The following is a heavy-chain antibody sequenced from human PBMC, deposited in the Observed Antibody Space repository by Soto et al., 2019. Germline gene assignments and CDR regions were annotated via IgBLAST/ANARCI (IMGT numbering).Heavy chain of an antibody. CDR1: GYTFTSYD. CDR3: ARGLGYGDYGSENWFDP. D-gene: IGHD4-17*01. Sequence: AAVKVSCQASGYTFTSYDINWVRQATGPGLEWRGWMHPNSGNTGYAQKFQGRVTMTRTTSISTAYMELSSLRSEDTAVYYCARGLGYGDYGSENWFDPWGQGTLVTVSS. V-gene: IGHV1-8*01. J-gene: IGHJ5*02. CDR2: MHPNSGNT.